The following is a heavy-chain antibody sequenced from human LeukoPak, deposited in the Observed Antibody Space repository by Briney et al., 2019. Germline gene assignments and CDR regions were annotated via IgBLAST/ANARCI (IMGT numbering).Heavy chain of an antibody. CDR3: RSPGSAAAGQYYFDY. CDR2: IYYSGST. D-gene: IGHD6-13*01. CDR1: GGSISSSSYY. J-gene: IGHJ4*02. V-gene: IGHV4-39*01. Sequence: PSETLSLTCTVSGGSISSSSYYWGWIRQPPGKGLEWIGSIYYSGSTYYNPSLKSRVTISVDTSKNQFSLKLSSVTAADTAVYYCRSPGSAAAGQYYFDYWGQGTLVTVSS.